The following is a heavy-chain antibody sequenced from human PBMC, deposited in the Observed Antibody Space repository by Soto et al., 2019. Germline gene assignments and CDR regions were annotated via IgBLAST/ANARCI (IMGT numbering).Heavy chain of an antibody. D-gene: IGHD5-12*01. J-gene: IGHJ4*02. CDR2: ISSSTSYI. Sequence: EVHLVESGGGLVKPGGSLRLSCAASGFTFSSYSMNWVRQAPGKVLEWVSSISSSTSYIYYADSVKGRFTISSDNPRNSLYLQMTSLRAEDTAVYYCARSRRDGYNLDYWGQGTLVTVSS. V-gene: IGHV3-21*01. CDR1: GFTFSSYS. CDR3: ARSRRDGYNLDY.